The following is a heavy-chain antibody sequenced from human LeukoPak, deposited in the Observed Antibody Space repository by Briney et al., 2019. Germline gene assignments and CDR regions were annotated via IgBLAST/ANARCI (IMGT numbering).Heavy chain of an antibody. CDR2: IYYSGST. Sequence: SETLSLTCTVSGGSISSGDYYWSWIRQPPGKGLEWIGYIYYSGSTYYNPSLKSRVTISVDTSKNQFSQKLSSVTAADTAVYYCAGGGGTTPFDYWGQGTLVTVSS. CDR3: AGGGGTTPFDY. J-gene: IGHJ4*02. CDR1: GGSISSGDYY. V-gene: IGHV4-30-4*01. D-gene: IGHD1-1*01.